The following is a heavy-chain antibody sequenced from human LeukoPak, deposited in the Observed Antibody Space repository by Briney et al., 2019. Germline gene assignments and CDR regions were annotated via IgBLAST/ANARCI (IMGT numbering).Heavy chain of an antibody. CDR3: ARRKASYDRYYFDY. Sequence: SETLSLTCTVSGGSISSSSYYWGWIRQPPGKGLGWNGSIYYSGRTYYNPSLKSRVTISVDTSKNQCSLKLSSVTAADTAVYYCARRKASYDRYYFDYWGQGTLVTVSS. D-gene: IGHD1-26*01. J-gene: IGHJ4*02. CDR1: GGSISSSSYY. CDR2: IYYSGRT. V-gene: IGHV4-39*01.